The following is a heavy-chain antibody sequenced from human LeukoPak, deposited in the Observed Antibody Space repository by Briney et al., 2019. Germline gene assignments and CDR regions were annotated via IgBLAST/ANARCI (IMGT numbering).Heavy chain of an antibody. CDR1: GYTFTGYY. CDR3: AREYSSSMPFYYYYMDV. CDR2: INPNSGGT. V-gene: IGHV1-2*02. Sequence: ASVKVSCKAPGYTFTGYYMHWVRQAPGQGLEWMGWINPNSGGTNYAQKFQGRVTMTRGTSISTAYMELSRLRSDDTAVYYCAREYSSSMPFYYYYMDVWGKGTTVTVSS. D-gene: IGHD6-6*01. J-gene: IGHJ6*03.